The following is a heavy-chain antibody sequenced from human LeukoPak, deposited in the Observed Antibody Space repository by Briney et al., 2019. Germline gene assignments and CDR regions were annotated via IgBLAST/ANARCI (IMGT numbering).Heavy chain of an antibody. CDR1: GFTFNSYG. D-gene: IGHD2-8*02. V-gene: IGHV3-30*18. CDR3: AKDVWWSVS. J-gene: IGHJ5*02. Sequence: GGSLRLSCAASGFTFNSYGMHWVRQAPGKGLEWVAVISYDGSNKYYADSVKGRFTISRDNSKNTLYLQMNSLRAEDTAIYYCAKDVWWSVSWGQGTLVTVSS. CDR2: ISYDGSNK.